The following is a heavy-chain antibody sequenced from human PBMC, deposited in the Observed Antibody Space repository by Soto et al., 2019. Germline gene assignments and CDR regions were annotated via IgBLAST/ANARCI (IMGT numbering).Heavy chain of an antibody. V-gene: IGHV1-8*01. CDR3: ARSRDTAMAYYYYYYGMDV. Sequence: VKVSCKASGYTFTSYDINWVRQATGQGLEWMGWMDPNSGNTGYAQKFQGRVTMTRNTSISTAYMELSSLRSEDTAVYYCARSRDTAMAYYYYYYGMDVWGQGTTVTVSS. CDR1: GYTFTSYD. D-gene: IGHD5-18*01. CDR2: MDPNSGNT. J-gene: IGHJ6*02.